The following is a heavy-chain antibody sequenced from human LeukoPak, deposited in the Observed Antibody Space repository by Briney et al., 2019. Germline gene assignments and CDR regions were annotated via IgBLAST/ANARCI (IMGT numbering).Heavy chain of an antibody. CDR3: ARAVYGPGSPRCGLDV. CDR1: RFQFSGSD. J-gene: IGHJ6*02. V-gene: IGHV3-13*01. D-gene: IGHD3-10*01. CDR2: STAGDT. Sequence: GGSLRLSCAAPRFQFSGSDMHRIRQAIGKGLEWVAASTAGDTFYPDSVRGRFTISTENAKNTLYLQMNNLTAGDTAVYYCARAVYGPGSPRCGLDVWGRGTTVTVSS.